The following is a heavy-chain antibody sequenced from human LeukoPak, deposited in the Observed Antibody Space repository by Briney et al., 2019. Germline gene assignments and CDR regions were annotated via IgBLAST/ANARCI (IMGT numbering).Heavy chain of an antibody. CDR1: GFTFSSYS. D-gene: IGHD2-8*01. J-gene: IGHJ4*02. CDR3: ARVVNGYVDY. V-gene: IGHV3-48*04. CDR2: ISSGSGSSI. Sequence: PGGSLRLSCAASGFTFSSYSMNWVRQAPGRGLEWVSYISSGSGSSIYYADSVKGRFSISRDNAQNSLYLQMNSLRAEDTAVYFCARVVNGYVDYWGQGTLVTVSS.